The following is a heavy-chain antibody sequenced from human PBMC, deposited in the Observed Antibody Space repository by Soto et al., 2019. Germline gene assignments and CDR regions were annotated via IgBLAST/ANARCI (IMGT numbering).Heavy chain of an antibody. V-gene: IGHV3-23*05. CDR3: AKDTYSRSWYF. J-gene: IGHJ4*02. CDR2: IDKSGGVT. CDR1: GFTFTNYL. Sequence: EVQLLESAGDLVQPGGSLRLSCAASGFTFTNYLMTWVRQAPGKGLEWVSSIDKSGGVTYYADSVKGRFTISRDNSKNTLYLQMNGLRAEDTALYYCAKDTYSRSWYFWGQGTLVTVSS. D-gene: IGHD2-2*01.